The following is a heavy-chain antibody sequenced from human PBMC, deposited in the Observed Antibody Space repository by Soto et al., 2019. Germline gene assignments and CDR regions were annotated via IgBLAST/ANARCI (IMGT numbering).Heavy chain of an antibody. CDR1: GFTFSSYG. CDR3: ASSWGSDAFDI. D-gene: IGHD7-27*01. Sequence: GGSLRLSCAASGFTFSSYGMHWVRQAPGKGLEWVAVIWCDGSNKYYADSVKGRFTISRDNSKNTLYLQMNSLRAEDTAVYYCASSWGSDAFDIWGQGTMVTVSS. V-gene: IGHV3-33*01. CDR2: IWCDGSNK. J-gene: IGHJ3*02.